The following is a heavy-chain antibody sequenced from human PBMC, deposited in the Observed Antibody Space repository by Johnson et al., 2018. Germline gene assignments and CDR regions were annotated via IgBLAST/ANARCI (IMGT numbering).Heavy chain of an antibody. V-gene: IGHV3-30*18. CDR3: AKDRLRGLPSPHNAFDI. Sequence: QVQLVQSGGGVVQPGRSLRLSCAASGFTFSSYGMHWVRQAPGKGLEWVAVISYDGSNKYYADSVKGRLTISRDNSKNTLYLQMNSLRAEDTAVYYGAKDRLRGLPSPHNAFDIWGQGTMVTVSS. CDR2: ISYDGSNK. J-gene: IGHJ3*02. CDR1: GFTFSSYG. D-gene: IGHD2-21*01.